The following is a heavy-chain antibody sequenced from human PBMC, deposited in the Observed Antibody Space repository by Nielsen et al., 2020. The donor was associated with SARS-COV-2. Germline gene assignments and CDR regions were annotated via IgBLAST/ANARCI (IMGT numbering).Heavy chain of an antibody. J-gene: IGHJ6*02. CDR2: ISGSGGSI. D-gene: IGHD3-22*01. Sequence: GESLKISCAASGFTFSSYAMSWVRQAPGKGLEWVSAISGSGGSIYYADSVKGRFTISRDNAKNSLYLQMNSLRAEDTAVYYCARSAYDSSGYYYYYGMDVWGQGTTVTVSS. CDR1: GFTFSSYA. V-gene: IGHV3-23*01. CDR3: ARSAYDSSGYYYYYGMDV.